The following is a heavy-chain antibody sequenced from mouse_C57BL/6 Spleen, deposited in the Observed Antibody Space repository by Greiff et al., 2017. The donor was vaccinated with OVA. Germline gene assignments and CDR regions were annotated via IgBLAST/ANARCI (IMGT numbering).Heavy chain of an antibody. CDR2: IYPGSGST. CDR3: ARDSLYYGLRLLDY. Sequence: QVQLQQPGAELVKPGASVKMSCKASGYTFTSYWITWVQQRPGQGLEWIGDIYPGSGSTNYTEKFKSKATLTVDTSSSTAYVQLSSLTSEDYAVYNCARDSLYYGLRLLDYWGKGTTLTVSS. V-gene: IGHV1-55*01. D-gene: IGHD2-1*01. J-gene: IGHJ2*01. CDR1: GYTFTSYW.